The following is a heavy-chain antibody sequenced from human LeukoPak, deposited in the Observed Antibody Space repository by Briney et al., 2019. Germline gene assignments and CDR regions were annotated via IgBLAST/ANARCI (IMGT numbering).Heavy chain of an antibody. Sequence: ASVKVSCKASGYTFTGYYMHWVRQAPGQGLEWMGRFNPNSGGTNYAQKFQGRVTMTRDTSISTAYMELSRLRSDDTAVYYCARVHRSLGYCSGGSCTDYWGQGTLVTVSS. V-gene: IGHV1-2*06. CDR2: FNPNSGGT. CDR3: ARVHRSLGYCSGGSCTDY. D-gene: IGHD2-15*01. CDR1: GYTFTGYY. J-gene: IGHJ4*02.